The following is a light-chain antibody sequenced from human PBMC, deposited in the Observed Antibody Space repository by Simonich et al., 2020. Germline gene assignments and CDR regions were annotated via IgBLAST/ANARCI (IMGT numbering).Light chain of an antibody. J-gene: IGLJ2*01. Sequence: SSELTQDPAVSVALGQTVRITCQGDSLRSDYASWYQQKPGQAPVLVIYGKNNRPSGSPVRFSGSSSGNTASLTITGAQAEDEADYYCNSRDSSGNHVVFGGGTKLTVL. CDR3: NSRDSSGNHVV. CDR2: GKN. V-gene: IGLV3-19*01. CDR1: SLRSDY.